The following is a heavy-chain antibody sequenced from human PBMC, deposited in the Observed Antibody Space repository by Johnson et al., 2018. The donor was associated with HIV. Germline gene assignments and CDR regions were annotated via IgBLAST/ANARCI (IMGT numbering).Heavy chain of an antibody. D-gene: IGHD3-10*01. CDR1: GFTFSNAW. Sequence: EVQLVESGGGLVKPGGSLRLSCAASGFTFSNAWMSWVRQAPGKGLEWVGRIKSKTDGGTTDYAAPVKGRFTISRDDSKNTLYLQMNSLKTEDTAVYYCTTDPRGSDAFDIWGQGTMVTVSS. CDR3: TTDPRGSDAFDI. CDR2: IKSKTDGGTT. J-gene: IGHJ3*02. V-gene: IGHV3-15*01.